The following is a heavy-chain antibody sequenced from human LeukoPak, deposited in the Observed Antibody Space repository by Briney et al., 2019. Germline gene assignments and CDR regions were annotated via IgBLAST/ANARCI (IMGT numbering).Heavy chain of an antibody. CDR1: GFTFSDYY. Sequence: GGSLRLSCAASGFTFSDYYMSWIRQAPGKGLEWVSDISSTSSYTNYADSVKGRFTISRDNAKNSLYLQMNSLRAEDTAVYYCAREDGYSSSWYSDYWGQGTLVTVSS. D-gene: IGHD6-13*01. CDR3: AREDGYSSSWYSDY. J-gene: IGHJ4*02. CDR2: ISSTSSYT. V-gene: IGHV3-11*05.